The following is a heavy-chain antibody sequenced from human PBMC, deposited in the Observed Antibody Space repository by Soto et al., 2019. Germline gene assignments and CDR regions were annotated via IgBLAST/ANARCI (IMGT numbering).Heavy chain of an antibody. D-gene: IGHD3-22*01. J-gene: IGHJ4*02. CDR3: ARDQYYDSSGYPM. CDR2: IYYSGST. V-gene: IGHV4-30-4*01. CDR1: GGSISSGDYY. Sequence: SETLSLTCTVSGGSISSGDYYWSWIRQPPGKGLEWIGYIYYSGSTYYNPSLKSRVTISVDTSKNQFSLRLSSVSAADTAVYYCARDQYYDSSGYPMWGQGTLVRVSS.